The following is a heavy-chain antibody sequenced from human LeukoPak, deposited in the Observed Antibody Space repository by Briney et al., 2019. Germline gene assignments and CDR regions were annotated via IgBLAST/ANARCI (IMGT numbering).Heavy chain of an antibody. V-gene: IGHV3-66*01. J-gene: IGHJ6*04. CDR2: IYSGGST. CDR3: AELGITMIGGV. Sequence: GGSLRLSCAASGFTFSSYWMSWVRQAPGKGLEWVSVIYSGGSTYYADSVKGRFTISRDNAKNSLYLQMNSLRAEDTAVYYCAELGITMIGGVWGKGTTVTISS. D-gene: IGHD3-10*02. CDR1: GFTFSSYW.